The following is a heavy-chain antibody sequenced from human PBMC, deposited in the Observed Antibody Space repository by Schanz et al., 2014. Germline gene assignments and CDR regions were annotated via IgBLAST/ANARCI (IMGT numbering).Heavy chain of an antibody. CDR1: GFTFSDYY. CDR3: ARPFWGYYGGLAY. Sequence: QVQLVESGGGLVKPGGSLRLSCAASGFTFSDYYMSWIRQAPGKGLEGVSYISSSGSYTNYAGSVKGRFTISRDNSKNSLFLQTNSLSADDTAVYFCARPFWGYYGGLAYWGQGTLLTVSS. CDR2: ISSSGSYT. V-gene: IGHV3-11*05. J-gene: IGHJ4*02. D-gene: IGHD4-17*01.